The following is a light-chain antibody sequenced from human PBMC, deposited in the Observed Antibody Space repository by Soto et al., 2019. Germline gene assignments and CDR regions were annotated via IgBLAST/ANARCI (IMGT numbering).Light chain of an antibody. V-gene: IGKV3-15*01. CDR3: HQLNSYPL. CDR2: GAS. Sequence: EIVVTQSPATLSVSPGERATLSCRASQSVNTNFAWYQQKPGQAPRVLIYGASTRSTGIPPTVRGSGCGTQFTLAISSPQPEDLATHCCHQLNSYPLFGPGTKVDIK. CDR1: QSVNTN. J-gene: IGKJ3*01.